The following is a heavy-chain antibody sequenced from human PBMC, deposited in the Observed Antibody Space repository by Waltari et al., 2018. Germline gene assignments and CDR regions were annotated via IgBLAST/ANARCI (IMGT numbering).Heavy chain of an antibody. J-gene: IGHJ3*02. CDR3: ARGGLYGQQLLESAFEI. V-gene: IGHV1-69*05. D-gene: IGHD6-13*01. CDR2: IIPMFGTA. Sequence: QVQLVQSGAEVQKPGSSVKVSCKAPGGSCSPSAITWVRQAPGQGLEWMGGIIPMFGTANYAQKFQERVSITTDGSMTTAYMELSSLTSEDTAVYYCARGGLYGQQLLESAFEIWGQGTQVTVSS. CDR1: GGSCSPSA.